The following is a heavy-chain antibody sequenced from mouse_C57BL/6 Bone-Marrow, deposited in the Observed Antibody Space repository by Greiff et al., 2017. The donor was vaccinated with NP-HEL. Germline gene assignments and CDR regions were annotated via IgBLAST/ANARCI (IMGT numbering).Heavy chain of an antibody. Sequence: EVQRVESGGGLVQPGGSMKLSCVASGFTFSNYWMNWVRQSPEKGLEWVAQIRLKSDNYATHYAESVKGRFTISRDDSKSSVYLQMNNLRAEDTGIYYCQSNKLRQGWYFDVWGTGTTVTVSS. CDR3: QSNKLRQGWYFDV. V-gene: IGHV6-3*01. D-gene: IGHD2-4*01. J-gene: IGHJ1*03. CDR1: GFTFSNYW. CDR2: IRLKSDNYAT.